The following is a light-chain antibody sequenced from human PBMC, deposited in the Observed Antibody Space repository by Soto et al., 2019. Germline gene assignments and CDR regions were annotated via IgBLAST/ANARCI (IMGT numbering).Light chain of an antibody. Sequence: TQSPDTLSLSPGERATLSCRASQSVSSNLAWYQQKPGQAPRLLIYGASTRATGIPARFSGSGSGTELTLTISSLQSEDFAVYFCQQYNNWPWTFGQGTKVDIK. CDR3: QQYNNWPWT. CDR2: GAS. CDR1: QSVSSN. J-gene: IGKJ1*01. V-gene: IGKV3-15*01.